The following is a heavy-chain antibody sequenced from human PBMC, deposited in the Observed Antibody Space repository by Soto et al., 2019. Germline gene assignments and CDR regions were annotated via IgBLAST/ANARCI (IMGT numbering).Heavy chain of an antibody. CDR1: GFAFDKFS. J-gene: IGHJ4*02. Sequence: GGSLRLSCAASGFAFDKFSMHWARQLPGKGLEWVSLINWDGRDTFYADSVKGRFTTSRDNSKSSLYLQMNSLRTEDTAIYYCLKEGGTLYFDSWGQGTLVPVSS. CDR2: INWDGRDT. D-gene: IGHD1-1*01. V-gene: IGHV3-43*01. CDR3: LKEGGTLYFDS.